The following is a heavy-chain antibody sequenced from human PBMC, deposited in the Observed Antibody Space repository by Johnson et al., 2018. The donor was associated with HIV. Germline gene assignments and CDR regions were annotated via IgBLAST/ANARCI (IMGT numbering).Heavy chain of an antibody. V-gene: IGHV3-30*02. CDR1: GFSFSNYA. D-gene: IGHD3-22*01. Sequence: VQLVESGGGVVQPGGSLRLTCKASGFSFSNYAIHWVRQAPGKGLEWVTFIQFDGSHKYSADFVKGRFTISRDTSKNTLYLQMNSLRAEDTAVYYCAASVYYYDSSGYFAFDIWGQGTMVTVSS. CDR2: IQFDGSHK. J-gene: IGHJ3*02. CDR3: AASVYYYDSSGYFAFDI.